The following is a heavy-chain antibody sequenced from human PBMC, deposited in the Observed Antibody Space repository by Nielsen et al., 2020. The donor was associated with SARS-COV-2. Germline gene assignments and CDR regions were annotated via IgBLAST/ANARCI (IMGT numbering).Heavy chain of an antibody. CDR3: ARDWSRAFDV. V-gene: IGHV3-7*01. J-gene: IGHJ3*01. CDR1: GFSFSSHW. CDR2: IDPVGSDK. Sequence: GGSLRLSCAASGFSFSSHWMSWVRQVPGKGLEWVADIDPVGSDKVYVDSVKGRFTISRDNAKKSMSLQMNNLRVEDTAVYYCARDWSRAFDVWGQGTMVTVSS. D-gene: IGHD2-8*02.